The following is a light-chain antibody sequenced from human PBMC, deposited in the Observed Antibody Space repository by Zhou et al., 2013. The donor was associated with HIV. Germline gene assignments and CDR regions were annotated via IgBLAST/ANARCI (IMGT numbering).Light chain of an antibody. V-gene: IGKV1-39*01. CDR2: KAS. J-gene: IGKJ4*01. CDR3: QQSYSTPFT. Sequence: DIQLTQSPSSVSASTGVRVTISCRASQDIRGYVAWYQQKPGTAPKFLIYKASTLESGVSSRFSGSGSGTEFTLTISSLQPEDFATYYCQQSYSTPFTFGGGTKVEIK. CDR1: QDIRGY.